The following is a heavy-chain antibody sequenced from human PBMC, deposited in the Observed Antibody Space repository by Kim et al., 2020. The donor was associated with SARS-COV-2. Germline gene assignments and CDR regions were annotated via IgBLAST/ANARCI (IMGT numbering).Heavy chain of an antibody. V-gene: IGHV3-74*01. CDR3: ARAPYSSGWYVIPGNYYHGMDV. CDR1: GFTFSSYW. D-gene: IGHD6-19*01. J-gene: IGHJ6*02. Sequence: GGSLRLSCAASGFTFSSYWMHWVRQAPGKGLVWVSRINSDGSSTSYADSVKGRFTISRDNAKNTLYLQMNSLRAEDTAVYYCARAPYSSGWYVIPGNYYHGMDVWGQGTTVTVSS. CDR2: INSDGSST.